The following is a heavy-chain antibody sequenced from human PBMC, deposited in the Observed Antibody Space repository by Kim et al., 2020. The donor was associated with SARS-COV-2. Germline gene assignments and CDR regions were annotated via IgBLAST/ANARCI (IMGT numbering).Heavy chain of an antibody. V-gene: IGHV4-59*01. CDR2: IYYSGST. CDR1: GGFISSYY. J-gene: IGHJ6*04. D-gene: IGHD2-2*01. CDR3: ARVGCSSTSCPDAVDV. Sequence: SETLSLTCTVSGGFISSYYWSWIRQPPGKGLELIGYIYYSGSTNYNPSLKSRVTISVDTSKNQFSLKLSSVTAADTAVYYCARVGCSSTSCPDAVDVWGKGTTVTVSS.